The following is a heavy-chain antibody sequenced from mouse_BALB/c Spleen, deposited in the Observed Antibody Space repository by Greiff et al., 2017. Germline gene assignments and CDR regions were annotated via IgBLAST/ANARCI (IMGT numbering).Heavy chain of an antibody. V-gene: IGHV14-3*02. CDR2: IDPANGNT. CDR3: ARLLLAMDY. CDR1: GFNIKDTY. Sequence: EVKLMESGAELVKPGASVKLSCTASGFNIKDTYMHWVKQRPEQGLEWIGRIDPANGNTKYDPKFQGKATITADTSSNTAYLQLSSLTSEDTAVYYCARLLLAMDYWGQGTSVTVSS. J-gene: IGHJ4*01.